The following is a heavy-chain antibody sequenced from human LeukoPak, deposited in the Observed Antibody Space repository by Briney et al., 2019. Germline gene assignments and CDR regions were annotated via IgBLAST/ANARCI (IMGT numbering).Heavy chain of an antibody. J-gene: IGHJ6*02. CDR3: ARDREAFYGSGFYYNMDV. Sequence: ASVKVSCKASGYSFTAYYIHWVRQAPGQGLEWMGRINPSTGGTNLAQKFQGRVTVTRDTSMSTVYMELSRLISGDTAVYYCARDREAFYGSGFYYNMDVWGQGTTVFVSS. CDR2: INPSTGGT. CDR1: GYSFTAYY. V-gene: IGHV1-2*06. D-gene: IGHD3-10*01.